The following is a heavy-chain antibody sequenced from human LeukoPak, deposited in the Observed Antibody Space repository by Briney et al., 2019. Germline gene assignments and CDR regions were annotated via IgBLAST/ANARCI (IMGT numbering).Heavy chain of an antibody. CDR1: GYTFTDYY. D-gene: IGHD2-2*02. CDR2: INPTSGGA. J-gene: IGHJ4*02. CDR3: ARYCSSTSCYTYFDY. V-gene: IGHV1-2*06. Sequence: ASVKVSCKNSGYTFTDYYMRWVRQAPGQGLEWMGRINPTSGGAIYAQKFQGRVTMTRDTSITTAYMELSRLRSDDTAVYYCARYCSSTSCYTYFDYWGQGTLVTVSS.